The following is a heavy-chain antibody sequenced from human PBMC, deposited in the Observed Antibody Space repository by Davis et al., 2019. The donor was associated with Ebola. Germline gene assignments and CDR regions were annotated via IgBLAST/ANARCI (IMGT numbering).Heavy chain of an antibody. CDR3: ARGGGTDWFDP. CDR2: IKQDGSEK. D-gene: IGHD3-16*01. CDR1: GFTFSSYW. J-gene: IGHJ5*02. Sequence: GESLKISCAASGFTFSSYWMSWVRQAPGKGLEWVANIKQDGSEKYYVDSVKGRFTISRDNAKNSLYLQMNSLRAEDTAVYYCARGGGTDWFDPWGQGTLVTVSS. V-gene: IGHV3-7*03.